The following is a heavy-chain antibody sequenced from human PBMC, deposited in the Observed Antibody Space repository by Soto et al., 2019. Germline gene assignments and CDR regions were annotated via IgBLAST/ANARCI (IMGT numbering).Heavy chain of an antibody. CDR3: AKGHYYDNVGNWVANQAFDS. V-gene: IGHV3-23*01. CDR2: ISGGGTGT. J-gene: IGHJ4*02. Sequence: EVQLLQSGGGVVQPGGSLRLSCAVSGFSFNNYAMNWVRLAPGKGLEWVSSISGGGTGTYSADAVRGRFTISSDKSRNTVYLQMRSLRAEDTAVYYCAKGHYYDNVGNWVANQAFDSWGQGSLVTVSS. D-gene: IGHD3-22*01. CDR1: GFSFNNYA.